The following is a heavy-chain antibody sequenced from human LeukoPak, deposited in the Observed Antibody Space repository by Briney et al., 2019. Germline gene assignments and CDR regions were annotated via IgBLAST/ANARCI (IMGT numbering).Heavy chain of an antibody. Sequence: GGSLRLSCAASGFTVSSDYVNWVRQAPGKGLEWVSVINSGGGTNYADSVKGRFTISRDNSRNTVYLQMNSLRAEDTAVYYCARVEKKWLNIDYWGQGTLVTVSS. CDR2: INSGGGT. D-gene: IGHD3-22*01. V-gene: IGHV3-53*01. J-gene: IGHJ4*02. CDR3: ARVEKKWLNIDY. CDR1: GFTVSSDY.